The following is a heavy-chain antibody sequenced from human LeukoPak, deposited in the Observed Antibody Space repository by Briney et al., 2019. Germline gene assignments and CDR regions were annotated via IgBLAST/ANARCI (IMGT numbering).Heavy chain of an antibody. J-gene: IGHJ4*02. CDR3: AREYGYLDY. D-gene: IGHD5-18*01. V-gene: IGHV4-61*02. CDR1: GGSISSGSYY. Sequence: PSETLSLTCTVSGGSISSGSYYWSWIRQPAGKGLEWIGRIYTSGSTNYNPSLKSRVTISVDTSKNQFSLKLSSVTAADTAVYYCAREYGYLDYWGQGTLVTVSS. CDR2: IYTSGST.